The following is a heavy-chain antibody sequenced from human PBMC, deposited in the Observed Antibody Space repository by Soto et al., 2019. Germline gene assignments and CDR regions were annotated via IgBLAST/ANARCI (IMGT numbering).Heavy chain of an antibody. V-gene: IGHV1-18*01. J-gene: IGHJ4*02. CDR2: VNAYTGDT. CDR3: VRGGYINYVDY. CDR1: GSTFTNYG. D-gene: IGHD4-4*01. Sequence: QVQLVQSGAEVKEPGASVKVSCKASGSTFTNYGFSWVRQAPGQGLEWMGWVNAYTGDTNYAQQLQGRVTMTTDTSTSTAYMELRSLRSDDTAVYYCVRGGYINYVDYWGQGTLVTVSS.